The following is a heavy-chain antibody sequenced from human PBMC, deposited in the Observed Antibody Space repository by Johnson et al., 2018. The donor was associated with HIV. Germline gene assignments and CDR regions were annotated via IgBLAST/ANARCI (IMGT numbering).Heavy chain of an antibody. V-gene: IGHV3-33*01. J-gene: IGHJ3*02. CDR2: IWYDGSNK. D-gene: IGHD3-22*01. CDR3: ARGHHDSGYPLEAFDI. CDR1: GLTFSSYG. Sequence: QVLLVESGGGVVQPGRSLRLSCAASGLTFSSYGMHWVRKAPGKGLEWVAVIWYDGSNKDYADSVKGRFTISRDNSKNTLLLQMNSLRVDDTAMYYCARGHHDSGYPLEAFDIWGQGTMVSVSS.